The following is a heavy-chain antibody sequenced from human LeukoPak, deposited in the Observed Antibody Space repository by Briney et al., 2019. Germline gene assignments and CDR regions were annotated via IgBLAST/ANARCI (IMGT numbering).Heavy chain of an antibody. D-gene: IGHD4-23*01. V-gene: IGHV4-38-2*02. CDR1: GYSISSGYS. CDR2: ISHSGST. J-gene: IGHJ4*02. CDR3: ARESVYGGNSGYFDY. Sequence: SETLSLTWTVAGYSISSGYSWGWIRQPPGKGREGIGTISHSGSTIYNRSRASRVTRSGDTSKNQFSLKLSSVTAADTAVYYCARESVYGGNSGYFDYWGQGTLVTVSS.